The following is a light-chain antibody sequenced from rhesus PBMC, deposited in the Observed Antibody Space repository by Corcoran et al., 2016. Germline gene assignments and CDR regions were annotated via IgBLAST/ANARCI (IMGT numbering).Light chain of an antibody. CDR1: QGIINN. CDR2: DAF. Sequence: DIHMTQSPSSLSASVGDTVTITCRASQGIINNLAWYQQKPEKAPKLMINDAFHLESGVPSRFTGSGSGTYFTLTISSLQPEDFATYYCQHGYDTPYSFGRGTKVEIK. CDR3: QHGYDTPYS. V-gene: IGKV1S17*01. J-gene: IGKJ2*01.